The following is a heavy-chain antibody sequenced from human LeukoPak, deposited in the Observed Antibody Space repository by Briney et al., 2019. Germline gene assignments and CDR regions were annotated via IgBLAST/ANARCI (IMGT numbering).Heavy chain of an antibody. D-gene: IGHD2-15*01. V-gene: IGHV4-4*02. J-gene: IGHJ4*02. CDR3: ATYGPTSGGYTFEY. Sequence: SETLSLTCAVSGGSISSGYWWSWVRQPPMKGLEWIGEIIDSGSTNYNPSLKGRITISLDKTKNQFSLNVNSVTTADTAVYYCATYGPTSGGYTFEYWGQGILVTVSS. CDR1: GGSISSGYW. CDR2: IIDSGST.